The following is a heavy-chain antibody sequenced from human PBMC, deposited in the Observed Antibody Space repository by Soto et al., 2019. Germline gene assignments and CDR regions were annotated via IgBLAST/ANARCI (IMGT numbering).Heavy chain of an antibody. Sequence: GSLRLSCAASGFTFSSYNMNWVRQAPGKGLEWVSYISSSSTIYYADSVKGRFTISRDNAKNSLYLQMSSLRSEDTAVYYCARQQRYCSGGSCYPQYYSDYWGQGTLVTVSS. CDR2: ISSSSTI. CDR3: ARQQRYCSGGSCYPQYYSDY. D-gene: IGHD2-15*01. J-gene: IGHJ4*02. V-gene: IGHV3-48*01. CDR1: GFTFSSYN.